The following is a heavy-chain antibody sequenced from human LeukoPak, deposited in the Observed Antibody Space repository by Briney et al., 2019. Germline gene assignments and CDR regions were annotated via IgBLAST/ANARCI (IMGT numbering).Heavy chain of an antibody. V-gene: IGHV3-74*01. CDR1: GFSFSSYS. Sequence: GGSLRLSCAASGFSFSSYSMNWVRQAPGKGPVWVSRIKSDGSDTSYADSVKGRFTISRDNAKNTLYLQMNSLRAEDTAVYYCAIDRGAVAGDSWGQGTLVTVSS. J-gene: IGHJ4*02. CDR3: AIDRGAVAGDS. D-gene: IGHD6-19*01. CDR2: IKSDGSDT.